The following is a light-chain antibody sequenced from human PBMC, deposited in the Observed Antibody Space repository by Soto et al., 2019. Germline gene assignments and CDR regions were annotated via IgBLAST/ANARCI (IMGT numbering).Light chain of an antibody. Sequence: DIQRTQSHCTLSASVGDRVTITCRASQSISSWLAWYQQKPGKAPKLLIYDACSLESGVPSRFSGSGSGTEFTLTISSLQPDDFATYYCQQYNSYPLTFGGGTKVDIK. CDR1: QSISSW. V-gene: IGKV1-5*01. CDR3: QQYNSYPLT. CDR2: DAC. J-gene: IGKJ4*01.